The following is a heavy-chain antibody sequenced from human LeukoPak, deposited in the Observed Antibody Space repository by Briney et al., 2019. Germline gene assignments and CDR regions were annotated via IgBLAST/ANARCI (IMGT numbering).Heavy chain of an antibody. CDR3: ARQNWNYPYYFDY. D-gene: IGHD1-7*01. Sequence: PSETLSLTCAVYGGSFSGYYWSWIRQPPGKGLEWIGEINHSGSTNYNPSLKSRVTISVDTSKNQFSLKLSSVTAADTAVYYCARQNWNYPYYFDYWGQGTLVTVSS. CDR2: INHSGST. J-gene: IGHJ4*02. CDR1: GGSFSGYY. V-gene: IGHV4-34*01.